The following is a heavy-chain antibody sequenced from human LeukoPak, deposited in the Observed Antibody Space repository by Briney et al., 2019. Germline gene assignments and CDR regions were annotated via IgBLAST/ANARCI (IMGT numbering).Heavy chain of an antibody. CDR1: GFTFSSYG. Sequence: GGSLRLSCAASGFTFSSYGMHWVRQAPGKGLEWVAVIWYDGSNKYYADSVKGRFTISRDNSKNTLYLQMNSLRAEDTAVYYCAKFFRYCTNGVCNNWFDPWGQGTLVTVSS. CDR2: IWYDGSNK. D-gene: IGHD2-8*01. V-gene: IGHV3-30*02. J-gene: IGHJ5*02. CDR3: AKFFRYCTNGVCNNWFDP.